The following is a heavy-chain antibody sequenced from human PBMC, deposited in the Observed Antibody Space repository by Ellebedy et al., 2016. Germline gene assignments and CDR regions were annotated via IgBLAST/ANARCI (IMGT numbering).Heavy chain of an antibody. CDR1: GFTFSSYS. CDR2: ISSSSSTI. CDR3: ARDQDFCLYDY. Sequence: GGSLRLSXAASGFTFSSYSMNWVRQAPGKGLEWVSYISSSSSTIYYADSVKGRFTISRDNAKNSLYLQMNSLRAEDTAVYYCARDQDFCLYDYWGQGTLVTVSS. V-gene: IGHV3-48*04. J-gene: IGHJ4*02. D-gene: IGHD3-16*01.